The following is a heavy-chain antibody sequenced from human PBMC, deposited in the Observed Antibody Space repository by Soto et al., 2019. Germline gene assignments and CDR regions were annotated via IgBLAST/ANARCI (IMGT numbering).Heavy chain of an antibody. Sequence: GGSLRHSCAASGGPFSSYGMHWVRQAPGKGLEWVAIISYDEINKYYADSVKGRFTISRDNSKNTLYLQMNSLRAEDTAVYYCAKSVYNWNDGFFDYWGQGTLVTVSS. CDR3: AKSVYNWNDGFFDY. CDR1: GGPFSSYG. D-gene: IGHD1-1*01. CDR2: ISYDEINK. J-gene: IGHJ4*02. V-gene: IGHV3-30*18.